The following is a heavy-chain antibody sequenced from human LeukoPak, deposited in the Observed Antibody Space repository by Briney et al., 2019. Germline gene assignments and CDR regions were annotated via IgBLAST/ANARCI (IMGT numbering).Heavy chain of an antibody. V-gene: IGHV1-18*01. CDR2: ISAYNGNT. D-gene: IGHD3-10*01. J-gene: IGHJ4*02. CDR1: GYTFTSYG. Sequence: ASVKVSCKASGYTFTSYGISWVRQASGQGLEWMGWISAYNGNTNYAQKLQGRVTMTTDTSTSTAYMELRSLRSDDTAVYYCARDLSYYGSGSLFDYWGQGTLVTVSS. CDR3: ARDLSYYGSGSLFDY.